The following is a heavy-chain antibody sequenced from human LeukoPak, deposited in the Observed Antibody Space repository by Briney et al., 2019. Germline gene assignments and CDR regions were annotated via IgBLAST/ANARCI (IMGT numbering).Heavy chain of an antibody. CDR3: SRESGAFSPFGY. D-gene: IGHD1-26*01. Sequence: PSGTLSLTCGVSGSSISSTNWWSWVRQPPGQGLEWIGEISLSGVTNYNPSLKSRVTMSLDRSKNHLSLTLTSVTAADTAVYYCSRESGAFSPFGYWGQGTLVTVSS. J-gene: IGHJ4*02. CDR1: GSSISSTNW. CDR2: ISLSGVT. V-gene: IGHV4-4*02.